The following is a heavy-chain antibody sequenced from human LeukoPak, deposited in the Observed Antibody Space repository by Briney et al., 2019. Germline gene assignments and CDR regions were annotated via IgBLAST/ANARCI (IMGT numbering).Heavy chain of an antibody. J-gene: IGHJ3*02. Sequence: GGSLRLSCAASGFTFSSYSMNWVRQAPGKGLEWVSSISSGSSYIYYADSVKGRFTISRDNAKNSLYLQMNSRRAEDTAVYYCARGGYSYGTDAFDIWGQGTMVTVSS. V-gene: IGHV3-21*01. D-gene: IGHD5-18*01. CDR2: ISSGSSYI. CDR3: ARGGYSYGTDAFDI. CDR1: GFTFSSYS.